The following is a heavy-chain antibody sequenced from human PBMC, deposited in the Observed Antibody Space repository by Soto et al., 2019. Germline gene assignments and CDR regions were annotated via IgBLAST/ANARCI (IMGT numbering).Heavy chain of an antibody. CDR1: GFTVSSNS. J-gene: IGHJ4*02. Sequence: GGSLRLSCASSGFTVSSNSMSLVRQAPGKGLEWVSVIYSGGNTYYADSVKGRFTISRDNFKNTVYLQMNSLRAEDTAVYYCARVGPWIAVAGSWAFDYWGQGTLVTVPQ. CDR2: IYSGGNT. V-gene: IGHV3-66*01. CDR3: ARVGPWIAVAGSWAFDY. D-gene: IGHD6-19*01.